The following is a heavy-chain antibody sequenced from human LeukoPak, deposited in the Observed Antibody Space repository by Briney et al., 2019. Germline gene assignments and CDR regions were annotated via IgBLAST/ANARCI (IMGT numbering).Heavy chain of an antibody. Sequence: ASVKVSCKASGYTITNNYMHWVRQAPGQGLEWMGVINPSGTGTSYAQKFQGRVTITADESTSTAYMELSSLRSEDTAVYYCARETTYCSSTSCPTMYFDYWGQGTLVTVSS. CDR1: GYTITNNY. V-gene: IGHV1-46*01. CDR2: INPSGTGT. CDR3: ARETTYCSSTSCPTMYFDY. J-gene: IGHJ4*02. D-gene: IGHD2-2*01.